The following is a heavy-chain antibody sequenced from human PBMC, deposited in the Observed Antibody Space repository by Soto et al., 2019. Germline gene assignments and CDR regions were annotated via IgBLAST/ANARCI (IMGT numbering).Heavy chain of an antibody. J-gene: IGHJ5*02. CDR1: GFTFSSYW. Sequence: EVQLVESGGGLVQPGGSLRLSCAASGFTFSSYWMSWVRQAPGKGLEWVANIKQDGSEKYYVDSVKGRFTISRDNAKNSLYLQMNSLRAEDTAVYYCARSPPNDYGGTNNWFDPWGQGTLVTVSS. CDR3: ARSPPNDYGGTNNWFDP. CDR2: IKQDGSEK. D-gene: IGHD4-17*01. V-gene: IGHV3-7*03.